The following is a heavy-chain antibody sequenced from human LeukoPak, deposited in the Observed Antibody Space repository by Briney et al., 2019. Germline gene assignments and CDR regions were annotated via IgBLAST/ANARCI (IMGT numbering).Heavy chain of an antibody. CDR3: AREHYTSGWYIRD. CDR2: INRSGST. Sequence: SETLSLTCAVYGGSFSGYYWSWIRQPPGKGLEWIGEINRSGSTNYNPSLKSRVTISVDTSKIQFSLKLTSVTAADTAVYYCAREHYTSGWYIRDWGQGTLVTVSS. V-gene: IGHV4-34*01. J-gene: IGHJ4*02. D-gene: IGHD6-19*01. CDR1: GGSFSGYY.